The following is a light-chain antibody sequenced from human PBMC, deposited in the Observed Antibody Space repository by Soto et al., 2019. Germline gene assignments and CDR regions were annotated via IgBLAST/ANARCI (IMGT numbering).Light chain of an antibody. CDR2: GAS. CDR1: QSVDIS. CDR3: QQYYSYPWT. V-gene: IGKV3-15*01. Sequence: EIVLTQSPATLSVSPGERVILSCRASQSVDISLAWYQQKPGQAPRLLIYGASTRATDMPGTFSGRGSGTDFTLTISCLQSEDFATYYCQQYYSYPWTFGQGTKVDIK. J-gene: IGKJ1*01.